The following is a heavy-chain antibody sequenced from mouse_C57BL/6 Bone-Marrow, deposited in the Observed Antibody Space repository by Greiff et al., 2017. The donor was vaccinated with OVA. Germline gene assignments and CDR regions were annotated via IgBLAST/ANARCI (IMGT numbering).Heavy chain of an antibody. V-gene: IGHV1-55*01. D-gene: IGHD1-1*01. CDR2: IYPGSGRT. Sequence: VQLQQPGAELVKPGASVKMSCKASGYTFTSYWLTWVTQRPGQGLEWIGDIYPGSGRTNYNEKFKSKATLTVDTSSSTAYMQLSSLTSEDAAVYYCARSGITTVEGDFAMDYWGQGTSVTVSS. J-gene: IGHJ4*01. CDR1: GYTFTSYW. CDR3: ARSGITTVEGDFAMDY.